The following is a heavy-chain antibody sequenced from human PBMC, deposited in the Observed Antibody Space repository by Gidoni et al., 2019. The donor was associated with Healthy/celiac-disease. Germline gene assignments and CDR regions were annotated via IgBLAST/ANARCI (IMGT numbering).Heavy chain of an antibody. D-gene: IGHD3-22*01. CDR2: ISYSGST. J-gene: IGHJ3*02. CDR1: VGSFSSGDYY. V-gene: IGHV4-30-4*01. CDR3: AREVDDSSGYWSHDAFDI. Sequence: VQLQESGPGLVKRSQTLSLTCTVSVGSFSSGDYYCGWFSQPPGKGRDGIGYISYSGSTYYNPSFKGRVTISVYTSKNQFSLKLSSVTAEDTAVYYCAREVDDSSGYWSHDAFDIWGQGTMVTVSS.